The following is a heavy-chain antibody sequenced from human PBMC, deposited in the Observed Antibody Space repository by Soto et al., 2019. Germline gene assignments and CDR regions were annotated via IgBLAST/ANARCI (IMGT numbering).Heavy chain of an antibody. D-gene: IGHD6-19*01. CDR3: ARDGYSSGWYYYGMDV. V-gene: IGHV1-69*13. CDR2: IIPIFGTA. J-gene: IGHJ6*01. CDR1: GGTFSSYA. Sequence: SVKVSCKASGGTFSSYAISWVRQAPGQGLEWMGGIIPIFGTANYAQKFQGRVTITADESTSTAYMELSSLRSEDTAVYYCARDGYSSGWYYYGMDVWGQGTTVTVAS.